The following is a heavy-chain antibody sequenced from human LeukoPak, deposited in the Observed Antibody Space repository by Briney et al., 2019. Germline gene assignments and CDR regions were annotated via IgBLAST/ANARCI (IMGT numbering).Heavy chain of an antibody. Sequence: PGGSLRLSCAASGLTFRSSGMHWVRQAPGKGPEWVAFIRSDGNERDYVDSVRGRFTISRDNSKNTVSLQMNTLRAEDTAVYYCAKDKGLEYSDYWGQGTLVTVSS. CDR1: GLTFRSSG. CDR3: AKDKGLEYSDY. J-gene: IGHJ4*02. D-gene: IGHD3/OR15-3a*01. V-gene: IGHV3-30*02. CDR2: IRSDGNER.